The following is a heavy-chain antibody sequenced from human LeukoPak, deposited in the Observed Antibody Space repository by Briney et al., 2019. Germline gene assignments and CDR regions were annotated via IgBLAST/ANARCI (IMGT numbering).Heavy chain of an antibody. CDR3: AKDLSGGRESGYYYMDV. CDR2: IRYDGSNK. J-gene: IGHJ6*03. V-gene: IGHV3-30*02. D-gene: IGHD1-26*01. CDR1: GFTFSSYG. Sequence: GGSLRLSCAASGFTFSSYGMHWVRQAPGKGLEWVAFIRYDGSNKYYADSVKGRFTISRDNSKNTLYLQMNSLRAEDTAVYYCAKDLSGGRESGYYYMDVWGKGTTVTVSS.